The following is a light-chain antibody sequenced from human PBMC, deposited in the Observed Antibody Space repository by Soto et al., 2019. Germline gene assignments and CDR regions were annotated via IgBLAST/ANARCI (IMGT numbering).Light chain of an antibody. CDR3: QQTDSFPRT. V-gene: IGKV1-39*01. J-gene: IGKJ1*01. Sequence: DIQMTQSPSSLSASVGDRVTITCRASQSISSYVNWYQHKPGKAPKLLIDAASSLQTGVPSRFSGSRAGTDFALTISSLQREDFATYYCQQTDSFPRTFGQGTKVDIK. CDR1: QSISSY. CDR2: AAS.